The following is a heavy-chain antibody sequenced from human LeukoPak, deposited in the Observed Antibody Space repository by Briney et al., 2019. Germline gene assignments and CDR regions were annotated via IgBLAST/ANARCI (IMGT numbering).Heavy chain of an antibody. Sequence: SETLSLTCTVSGGSLSSYDWSWIRQPAGKGLEWIGRIYTSGSTNYNPSLKSRVTMSVDTSKNQFSLKLSSVTAADTAVYYCAREGYYGSGSPPPVEWFDPWGQGTLVTVSS. D-gene: IGHD3-10*01. V-gene: IGHV4-4*07. CDR2: IYTSGST. CDR1: GGSLSSYD. J-gene: IGHJ5*02. CDR3: AREGYYGSGSPPPVEWFDP.